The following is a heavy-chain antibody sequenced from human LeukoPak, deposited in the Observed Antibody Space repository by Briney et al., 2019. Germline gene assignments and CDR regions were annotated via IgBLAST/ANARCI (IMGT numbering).Heavy chain of an antibody. CDR2: ISGSGGNT. D-gene: IGHD2-15*01. CDR3: AKMVGKIVAYYYYYMDV. V-gene: IGHV3-23*01. Sequence: GRSLRLSCEASGFIFSNNAMSWVRQAPGKGLEWVSAISGSGGNTYYADSVKGRFTISRDNSKNTLYLQMNSLRAEDTAVYYCAKMVGKIVAYYYYYMDVWGKGTTVTVSS. CDR1: GFIFSNNA. J-gene: IGHJ6*03.